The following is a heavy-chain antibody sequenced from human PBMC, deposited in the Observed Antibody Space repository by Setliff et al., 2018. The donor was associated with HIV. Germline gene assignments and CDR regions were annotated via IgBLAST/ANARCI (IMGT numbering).Heavy chain of an antibody. CDR3: ARIPNHSSGFDY. CDR2: IAPILNTG. J-gene: IGHJ4*02. Sequence: SVKVSCKASGGTFRSHEISWVRQAPGQGLEWMGGIAPILNTGNYAPKFQGRVTITADESATTAYMELSSLRSEDTAVYYCARIPNHSSGFDYWGQGTPVTVSS. CDR1: GGTFRSHE. D-gene: IGHD3-22*01. V-gene: IGHV1-69*13.